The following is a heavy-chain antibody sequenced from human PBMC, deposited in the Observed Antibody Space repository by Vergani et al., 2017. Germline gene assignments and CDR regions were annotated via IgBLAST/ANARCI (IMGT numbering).Heavy chain of an antibody. CDR2: INPNSGGT. Sequence: VQLVQSGAEVKKPGASVKVSCKASGYTFTGYYMHWVRQAPGQGLEWMGWINPNSGGTNYAQKFQGRVTMTRDTSISTAYMELSRLRSDDTAVYYCARDRTPKREKIRYSSGWPLDYWGQGTLVTVSS. V-gene: IGHV1-2*02. CDR3: ARDRTPKREKIRYSSGWPLDY. J-gene: IGHJ4*02. D-gene: IGHD6-19*01. CDR1: GYTFTGYY.